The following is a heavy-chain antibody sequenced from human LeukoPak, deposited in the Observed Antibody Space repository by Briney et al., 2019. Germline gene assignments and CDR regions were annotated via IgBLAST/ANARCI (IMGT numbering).Heavy chain of an antibody. J-gene: IGHJ4*02. D-gene: IGHD1-20*01. Sequence: GESLKISCKASGYSFASYWIGWVRQTSGKGPEWMAIIHPNDASTIYSPSFQGQVTISADRSITTAYLQWNTLQASDTAIYYCARHNNWAFDYWDRGTLLTVSS. V-gene: IGHV5-51*01. CDR3: ARHNNWAFDY. CDR1: GYSFASYW. CDR2: IHPNDAST.